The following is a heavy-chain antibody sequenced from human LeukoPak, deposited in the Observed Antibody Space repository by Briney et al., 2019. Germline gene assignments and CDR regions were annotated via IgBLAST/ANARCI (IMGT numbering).Heavy chain of an antibody. Sequence: AGSLTLSCAASGFTFSNHWLHWVRQAPGKGLVWVSRINGDGTRTIYADSVKGRFTISRDNAKSSVYLQMNSLRAEDTAVYYCARTGSGGDLDIWGQEALVTGSS. CDR1: GFTFSNHW. D-gene: IGHD2-15*01. CDR3: ARTGSGGDLDI. CDR2: INGDGTRT. J-gene: IGHJ3*02. V-gene: IGHV3-74*01.